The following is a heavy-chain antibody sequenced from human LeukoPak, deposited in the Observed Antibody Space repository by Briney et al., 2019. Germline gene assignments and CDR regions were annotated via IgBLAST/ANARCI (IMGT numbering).Heavy chain of an antibody. CDR2: IYYGGST. D-gene: IGHD5-12*01. CDR3: TSGYGGNY. Sequence: SETLSLTCTVSGGSISSSSYYWGWIRQPPGKGLEWIGSIYYGGSTYYNPSLKSRVTISVDTSKNQFSLKLNSVAAADTAVYYCTSGYGGNYWGQGTLVTVSS. J-gene: IGHJ4*02. V-gene: IGHV4-39*01. CDR1: GGSISSSSYY.